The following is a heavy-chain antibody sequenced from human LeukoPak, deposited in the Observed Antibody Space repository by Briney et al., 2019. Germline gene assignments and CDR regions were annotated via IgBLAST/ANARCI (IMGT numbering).Heavy chain of an antibody. CDR1: GYTFTSYG. CDR2: IIPISGAA. CDR3: ARETGTVPFHNVLTGRQDFYYYYIDV. J-gene: IGHJ6*03. V-gene: IGHV1-69*13. Sequence: SVKVSCKASGYTFTSYGISWVRQAPGQGLEWMGGIIPISGAAEYAQKFQGRVTITADEPTTTAYMELTSLTSDDTAVYYCARETGTVPFHNVLTGRQDFYYYYIDVWGKGPRSPSP. D-gene: IGHD3-9*01.